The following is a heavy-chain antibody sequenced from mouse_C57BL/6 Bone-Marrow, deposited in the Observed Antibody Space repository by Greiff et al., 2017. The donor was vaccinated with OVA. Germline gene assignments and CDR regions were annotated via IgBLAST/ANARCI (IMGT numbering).Heavy chain of an antibody. V-gene: IGHV3-6*01. CDR3: ARGKDYDGRGYYFDY. CDR1: GYSITSGYY. J-gene: IGHJ2*01. CDR2: ISYDGSN. D-gene: IGHD2-4*01. Sequence: EVKLQESGPGLVKPSQSLSLTCSVTGYSITSGYYWNWIRQFPGNKLEWMGYISYDGSNNYNPSLKNRISITRDTSKNQFFLKLNSVTTEDTATYYCARGKDYDGRGYYFDYWGQGTTLTVSS.